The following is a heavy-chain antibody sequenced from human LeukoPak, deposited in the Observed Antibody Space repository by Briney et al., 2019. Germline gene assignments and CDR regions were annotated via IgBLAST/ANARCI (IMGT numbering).Heavy chain of an antibody. D-gene: IGHD3-10*01. CDR2: IYYSGST. J-gene: IGHJ1*01. Sequence: SETLSLTCTVSGGSISSYYWSWIRQPPGKGLEWIGYIYYSGSTNYNPSLKSRVTISVDTSKNQFSLKLSSVTAADTAVYYCAGTSRGYGSGSYGVFQHWGQGTLVTVSS. CDR1: GGSISSYY. V-gene: IGHV4-59*01. CDR3: AGTSRGYGSGSYGVFQH.